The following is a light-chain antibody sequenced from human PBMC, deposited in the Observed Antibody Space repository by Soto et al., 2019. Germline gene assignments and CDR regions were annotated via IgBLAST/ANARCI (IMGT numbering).Light chain of an antibody. J-gene: IGKJ1*01. Sequence: DIQMTQSPSTLSGSVGDRVTITCRASQTISSWLAWYQQKPGKAPKLLIYKASTLISGVPSRFSGSGSGTEFTLTISSLQPDDCATYYCQNYNSYSEACGQGTKVELK. CDR1: QTISSW. CDR3: QNYNSYSEA. V-gene: IGKV1-5*03. CDR2: KAS.